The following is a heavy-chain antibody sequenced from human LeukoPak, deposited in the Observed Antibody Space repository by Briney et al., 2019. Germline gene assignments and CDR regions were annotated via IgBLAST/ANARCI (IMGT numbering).Heavy chain of an antibody. CDR1: GDSISTYF. CDR3: ARTQMGYFFDY. D-gene: IGHD5-24*01. V-gene: IGHV4-59*01. Sequence: SETLSLTCTVSGDSISTYFWGWIRQPPGKGLEWIGYISYSGSTNYKPSLKSRVTISVDTSKNQFSLKLSSVIAADTAVYYCARTQMGYFFDYWGQGTLVTVSS. CDR2: ISYSGST. J-gene: IGHJ4*02.